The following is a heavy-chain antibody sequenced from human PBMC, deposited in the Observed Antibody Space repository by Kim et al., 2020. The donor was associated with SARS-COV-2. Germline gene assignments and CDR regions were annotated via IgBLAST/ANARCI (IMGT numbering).Heavy chain of an antibody. V-gene: IGHV4-30-2*04. CDR3: GRVSTMIVVAYGMDV. Sequence: PSLKSRVTIPVDTSKNQFSLKLSSVTAADTAVYYCGRVSTMIVVAYGMDVWGQGTTVTVSS. D-gene: IGHD3-22*01. J-gene: IGHJ6*02.